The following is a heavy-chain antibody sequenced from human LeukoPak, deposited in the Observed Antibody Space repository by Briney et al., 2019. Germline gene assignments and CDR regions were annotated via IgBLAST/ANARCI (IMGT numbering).Heavy chain of an antibody. CDR3: ARTTMETQYFDR. CDR1: GFKLSSYY. J-gene: IGHJ4*02. D-gene: IGHD1-1*01. V-gene: IGHV3-74*03. CDR2: LKSDGSST. Sequence: QPGGSLRLACAASGFKLSSYYMDWVRQGPGKGLVWVSRLKSDGSSTKYADSVQGRFTISRDDAKNTLYLQMTSVRVEDAAVYYCARTTMETQYFDRWGQGTLVTVSS.